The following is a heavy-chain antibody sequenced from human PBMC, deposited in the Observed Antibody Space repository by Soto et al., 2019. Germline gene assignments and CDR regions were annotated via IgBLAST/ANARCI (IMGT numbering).Heavy chain of an antibody. V-gene: IGHV4-31*03. D-gene: IGHD3-16*01. Sequence: PSETLSLTFTVSGGSLRQFGHFWTWIRQRPGRGLEWIGYSTYTGVTYYSPSLQSRISISVDTSKNQFSLTLNSVTAADTAVYYCATDSGGHPLNRFDSWGHGTLVTVSS. J-gene: IGHJ5*01. CDR3: ATDSGGHPLNRFDS. CDR2: STYTGVT. CDR1: GGSLRQFGHF.